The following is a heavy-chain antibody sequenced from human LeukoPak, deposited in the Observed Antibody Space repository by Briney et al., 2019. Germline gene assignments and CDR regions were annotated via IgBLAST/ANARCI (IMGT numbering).Heavy chain of an antibody. D-gene: IGHD2-8*02. Sequence: PSETLPLTCSVSGGSISSGYWSWIRQPPGKGLEWIAYIYNSGRSNYNPSLKSRVTISLDTSKNQFSLKLSSVTAADTAVYYCAGGSGASWFDPWGQGTLVTVSS. CDR3: AGGSGASWFDP. V-gene: IGHV4-59*01. CDR2: IYNSGRS. J-gene: IGHJ5*02. CDR1: GGSISSGY.